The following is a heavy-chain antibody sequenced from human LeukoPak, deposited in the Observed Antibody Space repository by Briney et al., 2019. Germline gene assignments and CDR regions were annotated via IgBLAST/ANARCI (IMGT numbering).Heavy chain of an antibody. V-gene: IGHV4-59*08. J-gene: IGHJ5*02. D-gene: IGHD5-18*01. Sequence: SETLSLTCTVLGDSIKSYYWSWIRQPPGKGLEWIAYIYYPGRASYNPSLTSRVSISVDTSRNQFSLNLTSVTAADTAVYYCARHRGYTYGRTFDLWGQGTLVTVSS. CDR1: GDSIKSYY. CDR3: ARHRGYTYGRTFDL. CDR2: IYYPGRA.